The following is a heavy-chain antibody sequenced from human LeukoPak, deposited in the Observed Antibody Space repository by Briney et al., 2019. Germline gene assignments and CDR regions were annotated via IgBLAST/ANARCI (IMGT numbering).Heavy chain of an antibody. J-gene: IGHJ4*02. CDR3: ARVDCSSTSCVFFGY. V-gene: IGHV4-61*08. D-gene: IGHD2-2*01. Sequence: SETLSLTCAVSGGSISSGDYYWTWIRQPPGKGLEWIGYIYYSGSTNYNPSLKSRVTISVDTSKNQFSLKMSSVTAADTAVYYCARVDCSSTSCVFFGYWGQGTLVTVSS. CDR1: GGSISSGDYY. CDR2: IYYSGST.